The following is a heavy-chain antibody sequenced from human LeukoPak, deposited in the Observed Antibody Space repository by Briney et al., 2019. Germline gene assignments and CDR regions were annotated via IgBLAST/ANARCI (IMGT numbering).Heavy chain of an antibody. V-gene: IGHV4-39*01. D-gene: IGHD6-13*01. CDR1: GGSISGSGYY. CDR3: ARLSRRGAAAAAT. Sequence: SETLSLTSTVSGGSISGSGYYWGWIRQPPGKGLEWIGTIYYSGSTYYNPSLKSRVTISVDTSNNQFSLKLTSVTAADTAVYYCARLSRRGAAAAATWGQGTMVTVSS. J-gene: IGHJ3*01. CDR2: IYYSGST.